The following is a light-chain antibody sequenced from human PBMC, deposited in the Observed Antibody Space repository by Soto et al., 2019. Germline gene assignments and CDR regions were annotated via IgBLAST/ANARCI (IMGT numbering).Light chain of an antibody. CDR3: NSYTSSSTRV. CDR1: SSDVGGYNY. Sequence: QSALTQPASVSGSPGQSITISCTGTSSDVGGYNYVSWYQQHPGKAPKLMIYEVNNRPPGVSNRFSGSKSGNTASLTISGLQAEDEADYYCNSYTSSSTRVFGGGTKVTVL. J-gene: IGLJ2*01. CDR2: EVN. V-gene: IGLV2-14*01.